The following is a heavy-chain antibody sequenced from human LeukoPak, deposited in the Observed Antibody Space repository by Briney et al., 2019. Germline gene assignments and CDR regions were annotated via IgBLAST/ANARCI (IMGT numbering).Heavy chain of an antibody. Sequence: PSETLSLTCAVYGGSFSAYFLSWIRQPPGKGLEWIGEINHSGSTNYNPSLKSRVTISVDTSKNQFSLKLSSVTAADTAVYYCAKRPDAFDIWGQGTMVTVSS. V-gene: IGHV4-34*01. CDR1: GGSFSAYF. CDR2: INHSGST. J-gene: IGHJ3*02. CDR3: AKRPDAFDI.